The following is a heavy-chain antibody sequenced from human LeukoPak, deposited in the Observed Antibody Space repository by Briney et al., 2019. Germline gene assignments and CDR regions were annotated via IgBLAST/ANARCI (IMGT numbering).Heavy chain of an antibody. V-gene: IGHV1-2*02. D-gene: IGHD6-6*01. CDR1: GYTFTNYG. Sequence: ASVKVSCKASGYTFTNYGFSWVRQAPGQGLEWMGWINPNSGGTNYAQKFQGRVTMTRDTSISTAYMELSRLRSDDTAVYYCAAQGREQLVLDYWGQGTLVTVSS. CDR2: INPNSGGT. J-gene: IGHJ4*02. CDR3: AAQGREQLVLDY.